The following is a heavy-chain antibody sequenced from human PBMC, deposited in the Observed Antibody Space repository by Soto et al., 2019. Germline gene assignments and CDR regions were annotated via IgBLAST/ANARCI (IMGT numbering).Heavy chain of an antibody. CDR1: GFAFSSHP. V-gene: IGHV3-23*01. CDR2: ISDGGDLT. J-gene: IGHJ3*02. Sequence: VGSLRLSCAASGFAFSSHPMSWVRQTPERGLEWVSGISDGGDLTYNADSVKGRFTISRDNSKNTLFLQMNSLRVEDTGIYYCARRAFGSSRSFDIWGQGTMVTVSS. D-gene: IGHD6-6*01. CDR3: ARRAFGSSRSFDI.